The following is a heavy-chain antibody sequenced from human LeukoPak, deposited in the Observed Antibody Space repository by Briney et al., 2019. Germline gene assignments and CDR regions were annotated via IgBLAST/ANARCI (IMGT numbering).Heavy chain of an antibody. Sequence: GGSLRLSCGPSKYILCSYEMNWARHSPEEGVEWVSYISGGGEATYYAQSVKGRFTISRDNAKSFLYLQRSGLRAEDTGVYDCARVGSFFDYWGQGTLVTVFS. V-gene: IGHV3-48*03. CDR2: ISGGGEAT. D-gene: IGHD1-26*01. CDR3: ARVGSFFDY. J-gene: IGHJ4*01. CDR1: KYILCSYE.